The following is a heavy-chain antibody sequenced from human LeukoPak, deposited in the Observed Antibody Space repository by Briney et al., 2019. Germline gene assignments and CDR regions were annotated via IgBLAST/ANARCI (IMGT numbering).Heavy chain of an antibody. J-gene: IGHJ4*02. CDR3: ARQGSMVRGVIVDY. CDR1: GGSFSGYY. CDR2: INHSGST. D-gene: IGHD3-10*01. Sequence: PSETLSLTCAVYGGSFSGYYWSWIRQPPGKGPEWIGEINHSGSTNYNPPLKSRVTISVDTSKNQFSLKLSSVTAADTAVYYCARQGSMVRGVIVDYWGQGTLVTVSS. V-gene: IGHV4-34*01.